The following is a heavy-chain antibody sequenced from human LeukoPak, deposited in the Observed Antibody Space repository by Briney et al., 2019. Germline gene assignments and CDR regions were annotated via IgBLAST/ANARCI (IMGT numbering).Heavy chain of an antibody. CDR1: RGSFSGYY. J-gene: IGHJ4*02. Sequence: PSETLSLTCAVYRGSFSGYYWSWLRQPPGKGLEWIGQINHSESTNNNPSLNSRNTISADTTNNQYSPKQSPMTAADTAVYYWANGPIAAWYYFDYWGQGTLVTVSS. D-gene: IGHD6-6*01. CDR3: ANGPIAAWYYFDY. V-gene: IGHV4-34*04. CDR2: INHSEST.